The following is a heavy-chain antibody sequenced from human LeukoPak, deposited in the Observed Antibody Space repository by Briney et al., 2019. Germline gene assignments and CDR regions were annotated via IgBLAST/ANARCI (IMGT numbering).Heavy chain of an antibody. CDR3: ARDRSGYSGYECQAY. CDR1: GFTFSTYA. Sequence: GGSLRLSCAVSGFTFSTYAMHWVRQAPGGGLEYVSGISRDGGSTYYANSVKGRFTISRDNSKNTLYLQMGSLRGEDMAVYYCARDRSGYSGYECQAYWGQGTLVTVSS. CDR2: ISRDGGST. V-gene: IGHV3-64*01. D-gene: IGHD5-12*01. J-gene: IGHJ4*02.